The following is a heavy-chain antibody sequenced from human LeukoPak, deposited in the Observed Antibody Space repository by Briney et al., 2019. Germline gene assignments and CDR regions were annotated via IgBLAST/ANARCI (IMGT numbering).Heavy chain of an antibody. CDR1: GYTFTDYY. J-gene: IGHJ4*02. CDR3: AREHSSSWDQFDY. V-gene: IGHV1-2*02. CDR2: INPNSGGT. Sequence: ASVKVSCKASGYTFTDYYMHWVRQAPGQGLEWMGWINPNSGGTNYAQKVQGRVTMTADTSTSTSYMELRSLRSDDTAVYYCAREHSSSWDQFDYWGQGTLVTVSS. D-gene: IGHD6-13*01.